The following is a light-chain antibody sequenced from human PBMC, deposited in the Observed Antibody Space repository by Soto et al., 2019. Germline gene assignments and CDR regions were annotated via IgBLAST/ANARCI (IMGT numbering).Light chain of an antibody. CDR3: QQYDSSPRT. CDR2: RTS. CDR1: QSVSSSY. J-gene: IGKJ1*01. Sequence: EIVFTQSSGTLSLSPGERDTLSCRASQSVSSSYLAWYQQKPGQAPRLLIYRTSNRATGIPDRFSGSGSGTDFTLTISRLEPEDFAVYWCQQYDSSPRTFGQGTKVDIK. V-gene: IGKV3-20*01.